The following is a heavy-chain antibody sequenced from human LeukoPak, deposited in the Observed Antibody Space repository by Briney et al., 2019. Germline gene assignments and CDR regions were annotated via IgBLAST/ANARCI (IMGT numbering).Heavy chain of an antibody. V-gene: IGHV3-23*01. J-gene: IGHJ4*02. Sequence: TGGSLRLYCAAYGVTFSSYAMSWVRQAPGKGLQSVSAISGSGGSTYYADSVKGRFTISRDNSKNTLYLQMNSLRAEDTAVYYCAKDQKVGYCSGGSCYSGFGYFDYWGQGTLVTVSS. CDR3: AKDQKVGYCSGGSCYSGFGYFDY. CDR2: ISGSGGST. D-gene: IGHD2-15*01. CDR1: GVTFSSYA.